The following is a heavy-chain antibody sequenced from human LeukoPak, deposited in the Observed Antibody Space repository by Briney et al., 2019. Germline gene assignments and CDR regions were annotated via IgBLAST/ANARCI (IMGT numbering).Heavy chain of an antibody. V-gene: IGHV1-2*02. CDR3: ARGYYDSSGYYLTWFDP. Sequence: ASVKVSCKASGYTFTGYYMHWVRQAPGQGLEWMGWINPNSGGTNYAQKFQGRVTMTRDTSISTAYMELSRLRSDDTAVYYCARGYYDSSGYYLTWFDPWGQGTLVTVSS. J-gene: IGHJ5*02. CDR2: INPNSGGT. CDR1: GYTFTGYY. D-gene: IGHD3-22*01.